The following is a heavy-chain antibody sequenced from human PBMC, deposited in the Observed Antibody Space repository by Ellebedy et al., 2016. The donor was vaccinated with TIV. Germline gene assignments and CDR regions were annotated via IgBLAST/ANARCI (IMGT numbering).Heavy chain of an antibody. CDR1: GGSFSGYY. CDR2: INHSGST. CDR3: NRGGYELWNWFDP. Sequence: MPSETLSLTCAVYGGSFSGYYWSWIRQPPGKGLEWIGEINHSGSTNYNPSLKSRVTISVETSKNQFSLKLSSVTAADTAVYYCNRGGYELWNWFDPWGQGTLVTVSS. V-gene: IGHV4-34*03. J-gene: IGHJ5*02. D-gene: IGHD3-22*01.